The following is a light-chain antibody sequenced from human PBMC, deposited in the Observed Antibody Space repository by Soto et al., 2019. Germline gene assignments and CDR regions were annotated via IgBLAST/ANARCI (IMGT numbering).Light chain of an antibody. J-gene: IGLJ1*01. CDR1: SSNIGAGYD. CDR3: QSYDSSLSALYV. V-gene: IGLV1-40*01. CDR2: GNS. Sequence: QSVLTQPPSVSGAPGQRVTISCTGSSSNIGAGYDVHWYQQLPGTAPKLLISGNSNRPSGVPDRFSGSKSGTSASLAITGLQAEDEADYYCQSYDSSLSALYVFGTGTKVTVL.